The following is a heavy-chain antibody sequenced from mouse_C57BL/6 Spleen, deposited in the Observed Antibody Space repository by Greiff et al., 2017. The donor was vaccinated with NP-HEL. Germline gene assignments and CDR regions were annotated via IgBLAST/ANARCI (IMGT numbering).Heavy chain of an antibody. V-gene: IGHV1-61*01. D-gene: IGHD4-1*01. CDR2: IYPSDSET. CDR3: ARLGNWDYYAMDY. Sequence: QVQLKQSGAELVRPGSSVKLSCKASGYTFTSYWMDWVKQRPGQGLEWIGNIYPSDSETHYNQKFKDKATLTVDKSSSTAYMQLSSLTSEDSAVYYCARLGNWDYYAMDYWGQGTSVTVSS. J-gene: IGHJ4*01. CDR1: GYTFTSYW.